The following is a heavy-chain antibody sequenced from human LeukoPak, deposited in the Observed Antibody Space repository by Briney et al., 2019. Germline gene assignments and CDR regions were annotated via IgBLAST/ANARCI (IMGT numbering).Heavy chain of an antibody. D-gene: IGHD3-10*01. J-gene: IGHJ5*02. CDR3: AREAAVVRGVDTWFDP. CDR2: IYYSGST. CDR1: GGSISSYY. Sequence: SEPRSLTCTVSGGSISSYYWSWIRQPPGKGMEWIGYIYYSGSTNYTPSLKSRVTISVDTPKNQFSLKLSSVTAADTAVYYCAREAAVVRGVDTWFDPWGQGTLVTVSS. V-gene: IGHV4-59*01.